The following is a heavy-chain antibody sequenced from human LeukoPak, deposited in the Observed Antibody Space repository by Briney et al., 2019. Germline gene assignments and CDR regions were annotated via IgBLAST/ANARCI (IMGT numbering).Heavy chain of an antibody. V-gene: IGHV3-23*01. CDR3: AKRSPSGIVFFDY. Sequence: PGGSLRLSCAASGFTFSSYAMSWVRQAPGKGLEWVSAVSPDGGTTYYADSVEGRFTISRDNSKNTLYLQMNSLRAEDTAVYYCAKRSPSGIVFFDYWGQGTLVTVSS. CDR2: VSPDGGTT. J-gene: IGHJ4*02. D-gene: IGHD1-14*01. CDR1: GFTFSSYA.